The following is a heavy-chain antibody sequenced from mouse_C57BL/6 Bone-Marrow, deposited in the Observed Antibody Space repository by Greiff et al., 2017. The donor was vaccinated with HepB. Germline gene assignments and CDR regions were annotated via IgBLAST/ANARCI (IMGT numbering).Heavy chain of an antibody. D-gene: IGHD3-3*01. J-gene: IGHJ2*01. CDR2: IAPSDSYT. CDR1: GYPFTRYW. V-gene: IGHV1-69*01. Sequence: VQLQQPGAELVLPGASVKLSCKASGYPFTRYWLHWVTQRTGQGLEWIGEIAPSDSYTNYNQKFKGKATLTVDKSSSTAYMQLSSLTSEDSAVYYCARWGWYCDYWGQGTTLTVSS. CDR3: ARWGWYCDY.